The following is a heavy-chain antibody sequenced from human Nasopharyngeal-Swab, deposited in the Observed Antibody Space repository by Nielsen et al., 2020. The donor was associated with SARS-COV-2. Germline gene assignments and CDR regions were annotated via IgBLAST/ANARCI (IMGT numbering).Heavy chain of an antibody. Sequence: GESLKISCAASGFTLSTYAMSWVRQAPGKGLEWVAVIHRGGSSSYFADSVKGRFTLSRENSKNTLYLHMNSLRAEDTAVYYCARGGALNWYIDRWGRGTLVTVSS. V-gene: IGHV3-23*03. J-gene: IGHJ2*01. CDR2: IHRGGSSS. CDR1: GFTLSTYA. CDR3: ARGGALNWYIDR.